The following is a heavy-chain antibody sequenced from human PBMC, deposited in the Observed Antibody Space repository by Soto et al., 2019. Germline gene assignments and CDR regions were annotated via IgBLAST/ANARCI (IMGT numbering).Heavy chain of an antibody. CDR3: ARGFMGRGDLGY. V-gene: IGHV4-34*01. Sequence: QVQLQQWGAGLLKPSETLSLTCAVYGGSFSGYYWSWIRQPPGKGLEWIGEITHSGSTNYNPSLKSRVTISVDTSKNQFSLKLSSVTAADTAVYYCARGFMGRGDLGYWGQGTLVTVSS. CDR1: GGSFSGYY. D-gene: IGHD3-10*01. J-gene: IGHJ4*02. CDR2: ITHSGST.